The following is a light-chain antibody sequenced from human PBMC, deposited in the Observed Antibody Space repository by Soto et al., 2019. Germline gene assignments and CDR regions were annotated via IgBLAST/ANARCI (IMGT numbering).Light chain of an antibody. CDR2: GAS. J-gene: IGKJ1*01. CDR1: QSLSSSY. Sequence: KVLTQSPGTLSLSPGERATLSCRASQSLSSSYLVWYQQKPGQAPRLLIYGASTRATGIPARFSGSGAGTDFTLTITSLQSEDFGVYFCQQYKDWPTTFGQGTKVDIK. CDR3: QQYKDWPTT. V-gene: IGKV3-15*01.